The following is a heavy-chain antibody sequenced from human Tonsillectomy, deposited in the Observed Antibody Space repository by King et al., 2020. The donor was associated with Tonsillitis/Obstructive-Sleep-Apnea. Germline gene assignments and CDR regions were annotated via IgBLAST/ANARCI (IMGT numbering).Heavy chain of an antibody. Sequence: VQLQESGPGLVKPSETLSLTCSVSGGSISRYYWSWIRQPPGKGLEWIGYIYYSESTNYNSSLKSRVTISVDTSKNQFSLKLSSVTAADTAVYYCARDRGYDVWSGNYGSVAYYMDVWGKGTTVTVSS. CDR2: IYYSEST. J-gene: IGHJ6*03. CDR3: ARDRGYDVWSGNYGSVAYYMDV. V-gene: IGHV4-59*01. CDR1: GGSISRYY. D-gene: IGHD3-3*01.